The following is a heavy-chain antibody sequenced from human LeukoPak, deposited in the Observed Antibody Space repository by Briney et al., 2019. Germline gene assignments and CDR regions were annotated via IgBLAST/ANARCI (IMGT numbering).Heavy chain of an antibody. CDR1: GGSFSGYY. V-gene: IGHV4-34*01. Sequence: SETLSLTCAVYGGSFSGYYWSWIRQPPGKGLEWIGEINHSGSTNYNPSLKSRVIISVDTSKNQFSLKLSSVTAADTAVYYCARDEAAAGTGNAFDIWGQGTMVTVSS. J-gene: IGHJ3*02. CDR2: INHSGST. CDR3: ARDEAAAGTGNAFDI. D-gene: IGHD6-13*01.